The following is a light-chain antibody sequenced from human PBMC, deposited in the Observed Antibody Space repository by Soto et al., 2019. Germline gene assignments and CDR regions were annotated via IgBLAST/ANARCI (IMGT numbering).Light chain of an antibody. Sequence: DIQMTQSPSTLSASVVDRVTITCRSSQSIRSLLAWYQQKPGEAPKVLIYDASSLGSGVPSRFSGSGSGTEFTLTISSLQPDDFATYFCQQYQTYSTFGQGTRLEIK. V-gene: IGKV1-5*01. J-gene: IGKJ5*01. CDR2: DAS. CDR3: QQYQTYST. CDR1: QSIRSL.